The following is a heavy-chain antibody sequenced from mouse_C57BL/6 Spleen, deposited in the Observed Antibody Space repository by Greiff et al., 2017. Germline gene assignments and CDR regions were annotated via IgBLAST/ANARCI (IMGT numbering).Heavy chain of an antibody. CDR2: IAPSDIAT. CDR1: GYTFTRYW. V-gene: IGHV1-52*01. D-gene: IGHD4-1*01. CDR3: ARELGESFDY. Sequence: QVQLQQPGAELVRPGSSVKLSCKASGYTFTRYWMHWVKQRPIQGLEWIGNIAPSDIATHYNQKLQDKATLTVDTSSSTAYMQLSSLTSEDSAVYYCARELGESFDYWGQCTTLTDSS. J-gene: IGHJ2*01.